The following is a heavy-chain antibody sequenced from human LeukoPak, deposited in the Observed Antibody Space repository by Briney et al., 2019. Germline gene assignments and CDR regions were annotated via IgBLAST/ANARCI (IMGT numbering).Heavy chain of an antibody. D-gene: IGHD2-15*01. J-gene: IGHJ5*02. CDR1: GGSISSGGYS. CDR2: IYHSGST. Sequence: SETLSLTCAVSGGSISSGGYSWSWIRQPPGKGLEWIGYIYHSGSTYYNPSLKSRVTISVDTSKNQFSLKLSSVTAADTAVYYCARVAGYCSGGSCYSAWFDPWGQGTLVTVSS. V-gene: IGHV4-30-2*05. CDR3: ARVAGYCSGGSCYSAWFDP.